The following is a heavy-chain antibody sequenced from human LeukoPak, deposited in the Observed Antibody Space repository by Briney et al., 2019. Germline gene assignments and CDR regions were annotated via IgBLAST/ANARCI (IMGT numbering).Heavy chain of an antibody. V-gene: IGHV1-46*01. Sequence: ASVKVSCKASGYTFTSHYMHWVRQAPGQGLEWMGIINPSGGSTSYAQKFQGRVTMTRDTSTSTVYMELSSLRSEDTAVYYCAREGTYYDFWSGYFNWFDPWGQGTLVTVSS. J-gene: IGHJ5*02. CDR2: INPSGGST. CDR1: GYTFTSHY. D-gene: IGHD3-3*01. CDR3: AREGTYYDFWSGYFNWFDP.